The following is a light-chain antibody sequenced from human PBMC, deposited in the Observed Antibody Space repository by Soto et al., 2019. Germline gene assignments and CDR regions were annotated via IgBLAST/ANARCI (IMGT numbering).Light chain of an antibody. CDR3: QTWGTGNVV. J-gene: IGLJ2*01. CDR2: LNSDGSH. CDR1: SGHSSYA. Sequence: QAVVTQSPSASASLGASVKLTCTLSSGHSSYAIAWHQQQPEKGPRYLMKLNSDGSHSRGDGIPDRFSGSSSGAERYLTISSLQSEDEAEYYCQTWGTGNVVFGGGTKLTVL. V-gene: IGLV4-69*01.